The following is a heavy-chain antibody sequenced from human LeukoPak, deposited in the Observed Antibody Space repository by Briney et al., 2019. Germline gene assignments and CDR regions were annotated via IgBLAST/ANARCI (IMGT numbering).Heavy chain of an antibody. CDR2: IYPGDSDT. Sequence: GESLKISCKGSGYSFTSYWIGWVRQMPGKGLEWMGVIYPGDSDTRYSPSFQGLVTISADKSINTAYLQWSRLKASDTAMYYCARCTRHYGDYVHYLAYWGQGTLVTVSS. V-gene: IGHV5-51*01. CDR1: GYSFTSYW. J-gene: IGHJ4*02. D-gene: IGHD4-17*01. CDR3: ARCTRHYGDYVHYLAY.